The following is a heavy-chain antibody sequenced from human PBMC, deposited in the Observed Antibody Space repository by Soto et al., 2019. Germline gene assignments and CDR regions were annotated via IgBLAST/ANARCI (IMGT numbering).Heavy chain of an antibody. J-gene: IGHJ4*02. CDR2: IIPIFGTA. CDR3: ARGDSGYDFLAYYFDY. Sequence: GASVKVSCKASGGTFSSYAISWVRQAPGQGLEWMGGIIPIFGTANYARKFQGRVTITADDSTSTAYMALSSLRSEDTAVYYCARGDSGYDFLAYYFDYWGQGTLVTVSS. CDR1: GGTFSSYA. V-gene: IGHV1-69*13. D-gene: IGHD5-12*01.